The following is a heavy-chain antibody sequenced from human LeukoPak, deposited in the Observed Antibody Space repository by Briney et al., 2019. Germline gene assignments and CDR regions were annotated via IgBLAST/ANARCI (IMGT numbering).Heavy chain of an antibody. Sequence: AAVKVSCKASGYTFTGYYMHWVRQAPGQGLEWMGWINPNSGGTNYAQKFQGRVTMTRDTSISTAYMELSRLRSDDTAVYYCARGSTGYSSSWYADYWGQGTLVTVSS. CDR2: INPNSGGT. CDR3: ARGSTGYSSSWYADY. D-gene: IGHD6-13*01. CDR1: GYTFTGYY. V-gene: IGHV1-2*02. J-gene: IGHJ4*02.